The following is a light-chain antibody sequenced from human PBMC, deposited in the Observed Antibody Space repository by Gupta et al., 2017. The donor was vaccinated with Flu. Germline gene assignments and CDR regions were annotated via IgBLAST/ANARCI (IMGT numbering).Light chain of an antibody. V-gene: IGLV3-21*02. CDR1: NIGSEV. Sequence: NIGSEVVHWYQQKAGQAPVVIVYDDNDRPSGIPERFAGSHSGDTATLTISTVEAGDEADYYCQVWDYHSDHPLYVFGTGTKVTVL. CDR3: QVWDYHSDHPLYV. J-gene: IGLJ1*01. CDR2: DDN.